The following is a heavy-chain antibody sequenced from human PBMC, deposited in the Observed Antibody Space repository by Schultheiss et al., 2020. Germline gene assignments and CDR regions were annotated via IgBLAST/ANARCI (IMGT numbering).Heavy chain of an antibody. CDR3: ASSQRDYYYDSSGYYSLDAFDI. D-gene: IGHD3-22*01. V-gene: IGHV3-7*01. J-gene: IGHJ3*02. CDR1: GFTFSSYW. Sequence: GESLKISCAASGFTFSSYWMSWVRQAPLKGLEWVANIKQDGSEKYYVDSVKGRFTISRDNAKNSLYLQMNSLRAEDTAVYYCASSQRDYYYDSSGYYSLDAFDIWGQGTMVTVSS. CDR2: IKQDGSEK.